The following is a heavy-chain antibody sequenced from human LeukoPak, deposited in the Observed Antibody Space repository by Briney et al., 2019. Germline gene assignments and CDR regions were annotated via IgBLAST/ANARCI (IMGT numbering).Heavy chain of an antibody. D-gene: IGHD1-26*01. Sequence: GGSLRLSCAASGFTFSSYSMNWVRQAPGKGLEWVSSISSSGSYIYYADSVKGRFTISRDNAKNSLYLQMNSLRAEDTAVYYCARDPYNGSYGDDYYYYMDVWGKGTTVTISS. V-gene: IGHV3-21*01. J-gene: IGHJ6*03. CDR1: GFTFSSYS. CDR3: ARDPYNGSYGDDYYYYMDV. CDR2: ISSSGSYI.